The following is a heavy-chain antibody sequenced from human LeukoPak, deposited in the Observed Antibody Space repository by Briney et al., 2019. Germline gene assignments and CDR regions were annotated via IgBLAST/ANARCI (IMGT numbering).Heavy chain of an antibody. CDR1: GYSISSGYY. D-gene: IGHD1-26*01. CDR2: IYHSGST. Sequence: SETLSLTCTVSGYSISSGYYWGWIRPPPGKGLEWIGSIYHSGSTYYNPSLKSRVTISVDTSKNQFSLKLSSVTAADTAVYYCARRHGVGLIGYWGQGTLVTVSS. V-gene: IGHV4-38-2*02. CDR3: ARRHGVGLIGY. J-gene: IGHJ4*02.